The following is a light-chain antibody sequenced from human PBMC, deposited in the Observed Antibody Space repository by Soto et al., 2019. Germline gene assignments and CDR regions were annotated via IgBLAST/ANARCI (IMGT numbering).Light chain of an antibody. CDR2: LNSDGSH. Sequence: QPVLTQAPSASASLGASVKLTCTLSSGHSSYDIAWHQQQPEKGPRYLMKLNSDGSHSKGDGIPDRFSGSSSGAERYLTISGLQSEDEADYYCQTWGTGIHVFGTGTKLTVL. CDR3: QTWGTGIHV. V-gene: IGLV4-69*01. J-gene: IGLJ1*01. CDR1: SGHSSYD.